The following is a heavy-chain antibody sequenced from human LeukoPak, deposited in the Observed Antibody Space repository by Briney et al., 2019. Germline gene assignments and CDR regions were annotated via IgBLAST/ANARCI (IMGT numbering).Heavy chain of an antibody. CDR2: IIPIFGTA. CDR1: GGTFSSYA. V-gene: IGHV1-69*05. Sequence: SVKVSCKASGGTFSSYAISWVRQAPGQGLEWMGGIIPIFGTANYAQKFQGRVTITTDESTSTAYMELSSLRSEDTAVYYCASRSRKRDYDFWSGYSWTSDPWGQGTLVTVSS. CDR3: ASRSRKRDYDFWSGYSWTSDP. D-gene: IGHD3-3*01. J-gene: IGHJ5*02.